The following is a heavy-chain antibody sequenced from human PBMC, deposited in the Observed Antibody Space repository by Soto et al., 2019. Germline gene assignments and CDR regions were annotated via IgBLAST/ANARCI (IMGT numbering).Heavy chain of an antibody. CDR2: IHPNSGGT. D-gene: IGHD2-2*01. CDR1: GYTFTGYY. V-gene: IGHV1-2*02. CDR3: ARGEETGPAAIYGYDY. J-gene: IGHJ4*02. Sequence: QVQLVQSGAEVKKPGASVKVSCKASGYTFTGYYMHWVRQAPGQGLEWMGWIHPNSGGTNYAQKFQGGGTMTRDTSISTAYMELSRLRSDDTAVYYCARGEETGPAAIYGYDYWGQGTLVTVSS.